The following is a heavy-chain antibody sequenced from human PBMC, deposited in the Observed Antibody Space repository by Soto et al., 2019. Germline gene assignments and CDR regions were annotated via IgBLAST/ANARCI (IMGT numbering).Heavy chain of an antibody. CDR2: ISSSSSYI. J-gene: IGHJ6*02. D-gene: IGHD6-25*01. CDR1: GFTFSSYS. CDR3: ARENLPAGRADV. V-gene: IGHV3-21*01. Sequence: EVQLVESGGGLVKPGGSLRLSCAASGFTFSSYSMNWVRQAPGKGLEWVSSISSSSSYIYYADSVKGRFTISRDNAKNSLYLQMNSLRAEDTAVYYCARENLPAGRADVWGQGTTVTVSS.